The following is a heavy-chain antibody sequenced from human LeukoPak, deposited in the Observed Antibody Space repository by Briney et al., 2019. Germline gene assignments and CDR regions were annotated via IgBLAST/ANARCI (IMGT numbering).Heavy chain of an antibody. Sequence: SETLSLTCTVSGGSISSGSYYWSWIRQPAGKGLEWIGRIYTSGSTNYNPSLKSRVTISVDTSKNQFSLKLSSVTAADTAVYYCAGVPTGTTSRFYGWFDPWGQGTLVTVSS. D-gene: IGHD1-1*01. CDR2: IYTSGST. V-gene: IGHV4-61*02. J-gene: IGHJ5*02. CDR1: GGSISSGSYY. CDR3: AGVPTGTTSRFYGWFDP.